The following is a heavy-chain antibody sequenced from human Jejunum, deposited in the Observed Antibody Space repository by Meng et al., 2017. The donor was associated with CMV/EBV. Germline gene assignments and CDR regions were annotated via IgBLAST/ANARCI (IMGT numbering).Heavy chain of an antibody. CDR2: IYTSGST. CDR1: GGSDSTYY. V-gene: IGHV4-4*07. CDR3: ARENSGYDY. D-gene: IGHD5-12*01. J-gene: IGHJ4*02. Sequence: QVQVQGSGPSLVKPSVTLSLTCTVSGGSDSTYYWTLIRQPAGKGLEWIGHIYTSGSTHYNPSLKSRVTMSVDTSKNQFSLKLSSVTAADTAVYYCARENSGYDYWGQGTLVTVSS.